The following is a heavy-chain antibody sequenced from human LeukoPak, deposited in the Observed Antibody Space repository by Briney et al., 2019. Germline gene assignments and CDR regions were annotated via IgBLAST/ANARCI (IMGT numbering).Heavy chain of an antibody. CDR3: TRDNIAGSGSSD. J-gene: IGHJ4*02. Sequence: TGGSLRLSCAASGFTFSNAWMSWVRQAPGKGLEWVVVISYDGGHIYYADSVKGRFTISRDNSKNTLYLQMNSLRSEDTALYYCTRDNIAGSGSSDWGQGTLVTVSS. CDR2: ISYDGGHI. V-gene: IGHV3-30-3*01. CDR1: GFTFSNAW. D-gene: IGHD3-10*01.